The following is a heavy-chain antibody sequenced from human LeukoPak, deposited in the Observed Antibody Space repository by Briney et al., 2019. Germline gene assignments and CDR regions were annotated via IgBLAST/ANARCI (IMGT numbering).Heavy chain of an antibody. CDR2: LSDDGSNK. D-gene: IGHD6-13*01. V-gene: IGHV3-30*18. CDR3: AKDPHSSSWYYFDS. J-gene: IGHJ4*02. CDR1: RFTFSYFA. Sequence: GGSLRLSCAASRFTFSYFAMHWVRQAPGKGLEWVAVLSDDGSNKFYADSVKGRFTISRDNSKNTLYLQMNSLRAEDTAFYYCAKDPHSSSWYYFDSWGQGTLVTYSS.